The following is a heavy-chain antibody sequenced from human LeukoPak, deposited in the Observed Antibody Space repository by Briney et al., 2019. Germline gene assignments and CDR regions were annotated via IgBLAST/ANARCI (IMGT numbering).Heavy chain of an antibody. CDR1: GFTFSTYW. Sequence: TGGSLRLSCAASGFTFSTYWMSWVRQAPGKGLEWVANTKEDGGEKNYVDSVKGRFTISRDNARNSLHLQMNSLRAEDTAMYYCATYSRSSGWFDPRGQGTLVTVSS. D-gene: IGHD4-11*01. CDR2: TKEDGGEK. J-gene: IGHJ5*02. V-gene: IGHV3-7*01. CDR3: ATYSRSSGWFDP.